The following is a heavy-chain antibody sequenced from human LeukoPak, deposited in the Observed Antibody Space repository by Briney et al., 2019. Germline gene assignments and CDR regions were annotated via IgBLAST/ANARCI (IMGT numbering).Heavy chain of an antibody. CDR2: ISSSSSYI. V-gene: IGHV3-21*04. D-gene: IGHD6-6*01. Sequence: GGSLRLSCAASGFTFSSYSMNWVRQAPGKGLEWVSSISSSSSYIYYADSVKGRFTISRDNSKNTLYLLLNSLRAEDTAVYYCAKDLREYTSSPRNAFHIWGQGTMVTVSS. CDR3: AKDLREYTSSPRNAFHI. J-gene: IGHJ3*02. CDR1: GFTFSSYS.